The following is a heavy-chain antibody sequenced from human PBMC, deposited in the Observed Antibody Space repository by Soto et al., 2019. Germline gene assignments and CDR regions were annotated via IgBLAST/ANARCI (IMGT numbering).Heavy chain of an antibody. Sequence: SETLSLTCTVSGGSISSSSYYWGWIRQPPGKGLERIGSIYYSGSTYYNPSLKSRVTISVDTSKNQFSLKLSSVTAADTAVYYCARPALWGSYYYYGMDVWGQGTTVTVSS. CDR2: IYYSGST. V-gene: IGHV4-39*01. D-gene: IGHD3-16*01. CDR1: GGSISSSSYY. CDR3: ARPALWGSYYYYGMDV. J-gene: IGHJ6*02.